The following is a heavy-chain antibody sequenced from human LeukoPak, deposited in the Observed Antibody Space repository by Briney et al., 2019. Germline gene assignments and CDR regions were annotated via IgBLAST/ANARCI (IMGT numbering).Heavy chain of an antibody. CDR1: GGSIGDYY. CDR3: ARESPPDAFDI. V-gene: IGHV4-30-4*01. CDR2: IHYSGNT. Sequence: SQTLSLTCTVSGGSIGDYYWSCIRQPPGQGLEWLGYIHYSGNTYYNPSLKSRLIISIDASKNQFSLNLSSVTAADTAVYYCARESPPDAFDIWGRGTVVTVSS. J-gene: IGHJ3*02.